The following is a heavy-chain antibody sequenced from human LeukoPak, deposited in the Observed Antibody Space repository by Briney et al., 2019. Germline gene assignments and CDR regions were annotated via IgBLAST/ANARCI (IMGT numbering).Heavy chain of an antibody. J-gene: IGHJ6*02. Sequence: GGSVKVSCKASGYTFCNDAIYWVRQAPGQGLEWMGSISVYNGDTRYPQSVQGRVTMTTDTSTNTAYMELRNLRSDDTAVYYCARGHDKVARVAARYYGMDVWGQGTTVTVSS. CDR3: ARGHDKVARVAARYYGMDV. CDR1: GYTFCNDA. D-gene: IGHD5-12*01. V-gene: IGHV1-18*01. CDR2: ISVYNGDT.